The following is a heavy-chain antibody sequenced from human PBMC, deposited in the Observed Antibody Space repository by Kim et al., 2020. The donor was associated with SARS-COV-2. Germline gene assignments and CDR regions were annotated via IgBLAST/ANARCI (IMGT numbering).Heavy chain of an antibody. CDR2: T. V-gene: IGHV1-46*01. Sequence: TSDAQKFQGRVTMTRDTSTSTVYMELSSLRSEDTAVYYCARMNSGYEFNYWGQGTLVTVSS. CDR3: ARMNSGYEFNY. J-gene: IGHJ4*02. D-gene: IGHD5-12*01.